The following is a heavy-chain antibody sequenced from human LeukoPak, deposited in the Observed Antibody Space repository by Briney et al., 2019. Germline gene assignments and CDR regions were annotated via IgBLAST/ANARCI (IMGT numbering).Heavy chain of an antibody. J-gene: IGHJ5*02. D-gene: IGHD3-10*01. CDR2: ISSSGSTI. Sequence: GGSLRLSCAASGFTFSSYEMNWVRQAPGKGLEWVSYISSSGSTIYYADSVKGRFTISRDNAKNSLYLQMNSLRAEDTAVYYCARGGQYGSGSYPNWFDPWGQGTLVAVSS. V-gene: IGHV3-48*03. CDR3: ARGGQYGSGSYPNWFDP. CDR1: GFTFSSYE.